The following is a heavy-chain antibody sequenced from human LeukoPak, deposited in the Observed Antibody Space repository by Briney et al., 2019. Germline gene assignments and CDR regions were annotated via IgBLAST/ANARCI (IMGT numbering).Heavy chain of an antibody. J-gene: IGHJ4*02. CDR1: GFIFSSYG. Sequence: QSGRSLRLSCAASGFIFSSYGMHWVREAPGKGLEWVAVLLYDGTNTYYADSVKGRFTISRDNSKNTLYLQMNSLRAEDTAVYYCARDVRTWELLRSPFDYWGQGTLVTVSS. CDR2: LLYDGTNT. V-gene: IGHV3-30*03. D-gene: IGHD1-26*01. CDR3: ARDVRTWELLRSPFDY.